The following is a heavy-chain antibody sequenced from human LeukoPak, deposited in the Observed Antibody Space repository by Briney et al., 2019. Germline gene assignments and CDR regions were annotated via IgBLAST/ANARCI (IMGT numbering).Heavy chain of an antibody. V-gene: IGHV4-34*01. D-gene: IGHD4-23*01. Sequence: SETLSLTCAVSGGSFFGSHWNWLRQSPEKGVEWRGEIHHSGRTNYSPSLKSRVTISVDTSKSQFFLKLTSVTAAHTAVYYCARDPTTVVTLPYYFDFWGQGTLVTVSA. CDR2: IHHSGRT. CDR1: GGSFFGSH. J-gene: IGHJ4*02. CDR3: ARDPTTVVTLPYYFDF.